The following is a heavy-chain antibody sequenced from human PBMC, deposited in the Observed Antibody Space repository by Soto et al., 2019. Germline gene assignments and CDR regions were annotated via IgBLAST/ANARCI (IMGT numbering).Heavy chain of an antibody. CDR1: GFSLSSKGMR. Sequence: SGPTLVNPTQTLTLTCTFSGFSLSSKGMRVSWIRQPPGKPLEWLARIDWDDDKFYSPSLRTRLAISKGTSKNQVVLTMTNVDPMDTATYYCARSPGGFTVATYFFDYWGRGTLVTVSS. D-gene: IGHD3-16*01. CDR3: ARSPGGFTVATYFFDY. J-gene: IGHJ4*02. V-gene: IGHV2-70*04. CDR2: IDWDDDK.